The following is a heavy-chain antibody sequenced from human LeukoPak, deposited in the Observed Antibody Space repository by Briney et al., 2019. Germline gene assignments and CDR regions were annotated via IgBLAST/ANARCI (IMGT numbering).Heavy chain of an antibody. CDR3: TRLSGDNWNYGGNFDS. J-gene: IGHJ4*02. CDR1: GFTFSSYE. V-gene: IGHV3-48*03. CDR2: ISSSGSTI. D-gene: IGHD1-7*01. Sequence: GGSLRLSCAASGFTFSSYEMNWVRQAPGKGLEWVSYISSSGSTIYYADSVKGRFTISRDNAKNSLYLQMNSLKTEDTAVYYCTRLSGDNWNYGGNFDSWGQGTLVTVSS.